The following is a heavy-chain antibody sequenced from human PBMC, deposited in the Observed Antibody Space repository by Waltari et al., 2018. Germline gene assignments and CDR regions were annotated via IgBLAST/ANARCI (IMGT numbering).Heavy chain of an antibody. D-gene: IGHD6-13*01. J-gene: IGHJ4*02. V-gene: IGHV3-7*01. CDR1: GFPFSSYW. Sequence: EVQLVESGGGLVQPGGSLRLSCAASGFPFSSYWMSWVRQAPGKGLEWVANIKQDGSEKYYVDAVKGRFTISRDNAKNSLYLQMNSLRAEDTAVYYCARRGYSSSTYDYWGQGTLVTVSS. CDR3: ARRGYSSSTYDY. CDR2: IKQDGSEK.